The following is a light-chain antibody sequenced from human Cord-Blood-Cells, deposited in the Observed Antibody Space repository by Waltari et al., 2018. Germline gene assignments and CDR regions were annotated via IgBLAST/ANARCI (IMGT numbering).Light chain of an antibody. V-gene: IGKV3-20*01. CDR2: GAS. CDR3: QQYGSSPFT. J-gene: IGKJ3*01. Sequence: IVLTQSPGTLSFSPGERATLSCRASQCVSSSYLAWYQQKPGQAPRLLIYGASSRATGIPDRFSGSGSGTDFTLTISRLEPEDFAVYYCQQYGSSPFTFGPGTKVDIK. CDR1: QCVSSSY.